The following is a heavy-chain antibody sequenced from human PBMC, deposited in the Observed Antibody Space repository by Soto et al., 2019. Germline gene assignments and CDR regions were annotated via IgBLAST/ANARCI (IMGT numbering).Heavy chain of an antibody. J-gene: IGHJ4*02. CDR2: INPSGGST. CDR1: GYSFTSYY. Sequence: QVQLVQSGAEVKKPGASEKVSCKASGYSFTSYYMHWVRQAPGQGLEWMGIINPSGGSTSYAQKFQGRVTMTRDTSTSTVYMELSSLRSEDTAVYYCARVSSWSCFDDWGQGTLVTVSS. D-gene: IGHD6-13*01. V-gene: IGHV1-46*01. CDR3: ARVSSWSCFDD.